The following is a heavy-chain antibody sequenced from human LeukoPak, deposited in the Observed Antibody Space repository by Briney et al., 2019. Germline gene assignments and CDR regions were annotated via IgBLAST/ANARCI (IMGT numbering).Heavy chain of an antibody. CDR3: ARDFIGYYYYFDY. CDR2: INAGNGNT. CDR1: GYTFTSYA. V-gene: IGHV1-3*01. Sequence: ASLKVSCKASGYTFTSYAMHWVRQAPGQRLEWMGWINAGNGNTKYSQKSQGRVTITRDTSASTAYMELSSLRSEDTAVYYCARDFIGYYYYFDYWGQGTLVTVSS. D-gene: IGHD3-22*01. J-gene: IGHJ4*02.